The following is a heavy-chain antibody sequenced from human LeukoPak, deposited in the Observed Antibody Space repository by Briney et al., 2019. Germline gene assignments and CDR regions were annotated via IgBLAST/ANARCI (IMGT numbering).Heavy chain of an antibody. J-gene: IGHJ4*02. D-gene: IGHD1-20*01. CDR1: GGTFSSYA. CDR3: AAVVGDKKYNWNDRWDLDY. Sequence: GASVNVSCKASGGTFSSYAISWVRQAPGQGLEWMGGIIPIFGTANYAQKFQGRVTITADESTSTAYMELSSLRSEDTAVYYCAAVVGDKKYNWNDRWDLDYWGQGTLVTVSS. V-gene: IGHV1-69*13. CDR2: IIPIFGTA.